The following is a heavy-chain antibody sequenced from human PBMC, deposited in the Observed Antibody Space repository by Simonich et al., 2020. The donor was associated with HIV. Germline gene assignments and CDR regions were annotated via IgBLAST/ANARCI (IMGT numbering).Heavy chain of an antibody. CDR2: INHGGST. J-gene: IGHJ4*02. Sequence: QVQLQESGPGLVKPSETLSPTCAVSGGSFSGYYWSWIRQPPGKGLEWIGEINHGGSTNYNPSLKSRVTISVDTSKNQFSLKLSSVTAADTAVYYCARGRGAGSYWGQGTLVTVSS. D-gene: IGHD2-15*01. V-gene: IGHV4-34*01. CDR3: ARGRGAGSY. CDR1: GGSFSGYY.